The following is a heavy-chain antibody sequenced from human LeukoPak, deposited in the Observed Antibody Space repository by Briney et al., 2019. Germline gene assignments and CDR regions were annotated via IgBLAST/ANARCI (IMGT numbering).Heavy chain of an antibody. J-gene: IGHJ4*02. CDR1: GYSFTNYW. V-gene: IGHV5-51*01. CDR3: ASPREGYSYGGTFDY. D-gene: IGHD5-18*01. CDR2: IYPGDSDT. Sequence: GESLKISCKGSGYSFTNYWIGWVRQIPGKGLEWMGIIYPGDSDTRYSPSFQGQVTISADRSISTAYLKRSSLKASDTAMYYCASPREGYSYGGTFDYWGQGTLVTVSS.